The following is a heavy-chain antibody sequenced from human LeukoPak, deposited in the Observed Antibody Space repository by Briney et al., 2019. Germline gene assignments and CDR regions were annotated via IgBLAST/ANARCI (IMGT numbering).Heavy chain of an antibody. D-gene: IGHD1-20*01. J-gene: IGHJ6*03. CDR3: ARASITYYYYYYYMGV. Sequence: SETLSLTCTVSGGSISSYYWTWIRQPPGKGLEWLGYIYYSGSTNYNPSLKSRVTISLDTSKNQFSLRLTSVTAADTAVYYCARASITYYYYYYYMGVWGKGTTVTVSS. CDR1: GGSISSYY. CDR2: IYYSGST. V-gene: IGHV4-59*01.